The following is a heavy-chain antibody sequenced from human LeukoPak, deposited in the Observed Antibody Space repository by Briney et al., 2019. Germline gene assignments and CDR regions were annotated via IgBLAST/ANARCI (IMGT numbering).Heavy chain of an antibody. Sequence: GGSLRLSCAAFGFTFSSYAMSWVRQAPGKGLEWVSAISGSGGSTYYADSVKGRFTISRDNSKNTLYLQMNSLRAEDTAVYYCATIAVAGTVYFDYWGQGTLVTVSS. D-gene: IGHD6-19*01. CDR3: ATIAVAGTVYFDY. J-gene: IGHJ4*02. CDR1: GFTFSSYA. V-gene: IGHV3-23*01. CDR2: ISGSGGST.